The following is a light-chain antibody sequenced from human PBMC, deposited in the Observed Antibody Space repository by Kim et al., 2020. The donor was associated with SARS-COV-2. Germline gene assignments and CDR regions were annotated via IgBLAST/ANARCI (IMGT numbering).Light chain of an antibody. Sequence: SFTTSCSGTSRVVGGNDSVSWYRQHPGKAPNLMIYDSSGRASGVSDRFSGSQSVKTASLTISRLRAEEEADYYCSSHTTSSTYVFGSGTKVTVL. CDR3: SSHTTSSTYV. CDR1: SRVVGGNDS. CDR2: DSS. V-gene: IGLV2-14*03. J-gene: IGLJ1*01.